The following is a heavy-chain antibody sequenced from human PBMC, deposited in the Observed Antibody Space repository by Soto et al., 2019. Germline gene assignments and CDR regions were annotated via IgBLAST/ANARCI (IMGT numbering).Heavy chain of an antibody. CDR2: IWYDGSNK. J-gene: IGHJ2*01. D-gene: IGHD3-16*02. CDR1: GFTFSSYG. Sequence: QVQLVESGGGVVQPGRSLRLSCAASGFTFSSYGMHWVRLAPGKGLEWVAVIWYDGSNKYYADSVKGRFTISRDNSKNTLYLQMNSLRAEDTAVYYSARVSSYDYIWGSYRQSYWYFHLWGRGTLVTVSS. V-gene: IGHV3-33*01. CDR3: ARVSSYDYIWGSYRQSYWYFHL.